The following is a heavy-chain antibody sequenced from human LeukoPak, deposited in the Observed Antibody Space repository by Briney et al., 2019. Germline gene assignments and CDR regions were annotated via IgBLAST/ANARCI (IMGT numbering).Heavy chain of an antibody. Sequence: GGSLRLSCAASGFTFSSYDMHWVRHATGKGLEWVSAIGTAGDTYYPGSVKGRFTISRENAKNSLYLQMNSLRAGDTAVYYCARAYCSGGSCYDHDAFDIWGQGTMVTVSS. V-gene: IGHV3-13*01. CDR2: IGTAGDT. CDR1: GFTFSSYD. CDR3: ARAYCSGGSCYDHDAFDI. D-gene: IGHD2-15*01. J-gene: IGHJ3*02.